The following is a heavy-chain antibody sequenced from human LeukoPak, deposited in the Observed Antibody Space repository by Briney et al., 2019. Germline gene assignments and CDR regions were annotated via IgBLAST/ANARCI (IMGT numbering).Heavy chain of an antibody. CDR3: ARDRSGYSGYSFDY. V-gene: IGHV3-48*04. Sequence: GGSLRLSCAASGFTFSSYSMNWVRQAPGKGLEWVSYISSSSSTIYYADSVKGRFTISRDNAKNSLYLQMNSLRAEDTAVYYCARDRSGYSGYSFDYWGQGTLVTVSS. CDR1: GFTFSSYS. D-gene: IGHD1-26*01. CDR2: ISSSSSTI. J-gene: IGHJ4*02.